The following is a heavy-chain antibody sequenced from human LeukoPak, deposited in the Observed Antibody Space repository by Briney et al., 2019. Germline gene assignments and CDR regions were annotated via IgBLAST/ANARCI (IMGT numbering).Heavy chain of an antibody. CDR1: GGTFSSYA. J-gene: IGHJ3*02. Sequence: ASVKVSCKASGGTFSSYAISWVRQAPGQGLEWMGRIIPILGIANYAQKFQGRVTITADKSTSTAYMELSSLRSEDTAVYYCASSLTAAAATDAFDTWGQGTMVTVSS. CDR2: IIPILGIA. CDR3: ASSLTAAAATDAFDT. D-gene: IGHD6-13*01. V-gene: IGHV1-69*04.